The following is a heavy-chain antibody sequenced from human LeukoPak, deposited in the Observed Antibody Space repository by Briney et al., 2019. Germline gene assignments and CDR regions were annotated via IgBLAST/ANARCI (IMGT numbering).Heavy chain of an antibody. Sequence: PGGSLRLSCAAFGFTFSDNYMSWVRQAPGKGLEWISYISSSGTYTNYADSVKGRFTISRDNAKNSLYLQMNSLRAEDTALYYCARVGGSYFAGYWGQGALVTVSS. J-gene: IGHJ4*02. CDR3: ARVGGSYFAGY. D-gene: IGHD1-26*01. CDR1: GFTFSDNY. V-gene: IGHV3-11*05. CDR2: ISSSGTYT.